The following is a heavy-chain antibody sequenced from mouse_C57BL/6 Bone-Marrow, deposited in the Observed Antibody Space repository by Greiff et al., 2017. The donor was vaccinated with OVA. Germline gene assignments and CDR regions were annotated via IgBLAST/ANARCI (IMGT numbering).Heavy chain of an antibody. J-gene: IGHJ2*01. CDR1: GYTFTSYW. Sequence: QVQLQQPGAELVKPGASVKLSCKASGYTFTSYWMQWVKQRPGQGLEWIGEIDPSDSYTNYNQKFKGKATLTVDTSSSTAYMQLSSLTSEDSAVYYCARAVVGFDYWGQGTTLTVSS. CDR2: IDPSDSYT. D-gene: IGHD1-1*01. V-gene: IGHV1-50*01. CDR3: ARAVVGFDY.